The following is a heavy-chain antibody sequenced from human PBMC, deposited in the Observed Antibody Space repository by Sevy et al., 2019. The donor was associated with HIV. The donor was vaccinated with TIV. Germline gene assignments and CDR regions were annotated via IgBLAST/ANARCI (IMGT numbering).Heavy chain of an antibody. V-gene: IGHV1-24*01. CDR1: GYTLTELS. Sequence: ASVKVSCKVSGYTLTELSMHWVRQAPGKGLEWMGGFDPEDGETIYAQKFQGRVTMTEDTSTDTAYVELSSLRSEDTAVYYCATREAYDYVWGSYRFAFDIWGQGTMVTVSS. CDR2: FDPEDGET. J-gene: IGHJ3*02. CDR3: ATREAYDYVWGSYRFAFDI. D-gene: IGHD3-16*02.